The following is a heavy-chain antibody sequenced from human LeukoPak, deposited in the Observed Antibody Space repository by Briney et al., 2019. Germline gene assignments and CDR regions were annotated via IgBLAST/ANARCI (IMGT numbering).Heavy chain of an antibody. CDR2: IYYSGST. J-gene: IGHJ4*02. V-gene: IGHV4-59*01. D-gene: IGHD5-18*01. CDR1: GGSISSYY. Sequence: PSETLSLTCTVSGGSISSYYWSWIRQPPGKGLGRIGYIYYSGSTNYNPSLKSRVTISVDTSKNQFSLKLSSVTAADTAVYYCAREVAIGYSYGYHYFDYWGQGTLVTVSS. CDR3: AREVAIGYSYGYHYFDY.